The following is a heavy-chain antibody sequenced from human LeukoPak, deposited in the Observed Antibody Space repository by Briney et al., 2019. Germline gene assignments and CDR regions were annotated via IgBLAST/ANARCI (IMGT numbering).Heavy chain of an antibody. Sequence: SETLSLTCTVSGGSISSGGYYWSWIRQHPGKGLEWIGYIYYSGSTYYNPSLKSRVTISVDTSKNQFSLKLSSVTAADTAVYYCARLYCSGGSCYSAFDIWGQGTMVTVSS. CDR2: IYYSGST. V-gene: IGHV4-31*03. D-gene: IGHD2-15*01. J-gene: IGHJ3*02. CDR3: ARLYCSGGSCYSAFDI. CDR1: GGSISSGGYY.